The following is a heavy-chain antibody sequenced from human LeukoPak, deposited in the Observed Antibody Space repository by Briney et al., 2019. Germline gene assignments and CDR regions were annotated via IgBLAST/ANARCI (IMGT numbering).Heavy chain of an antibody. V-gene: IGHV3-30*02. CDR2: IRYDGSNK. Sequence: PGGSLRLSCAASGFTFSSYGMHWVRQAPGKGLEWVAFIRYDGSNKYYADSVKGRFTISRDNSKNTLYLQMNSLRAEDTAVYYCAKDRYYYGSSGYYEGQPLDIWGQGTMVTVSS. J-gene: IGHJ3*02. D-gene: IGHD3-22*01. CDR3: AKDRYYYGSSGYYEGQPLDI. CDR1: GFTFSSYG.